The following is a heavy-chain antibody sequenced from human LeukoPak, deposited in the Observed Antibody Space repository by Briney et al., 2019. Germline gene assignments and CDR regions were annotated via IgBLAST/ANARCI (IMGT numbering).Heavy chain of an antibody. CDR1: GFTFSSYG. CDR3: AKGPLVTEEYYYYYGMDV. Sequence: GGSLRLSCAASGFTFSSYGMHWVRQAPGKGLEWVAVISYDGSNKYYADSVKGRFTISRDNSENTLYLQMNSPRAEDTAVYYCAKGPLVTEEYYYYYGMDVWGQGTTVTVSS. J-gene: IGHJ6*02. V-gene: IGHV3-30*18. D-gene: IGHD4-11*01. CDR2: ISYDGSNK.